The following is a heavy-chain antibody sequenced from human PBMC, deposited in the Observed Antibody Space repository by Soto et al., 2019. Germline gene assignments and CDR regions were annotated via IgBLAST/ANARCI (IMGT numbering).Heavy chain of an antibody. Sequence: PSETLSLTCNVSGGSISGYYWSWIRQPPGKGLEYIGYIYYRGSTNYNPSLESRVTMSVDTSRNQFSLKVNSVTAADTAVYYCARQQRLPFYDALDVWGQGTTVTVSS. D-gene: IGHD6-25*01. CDR2: IYYRGST. J-gene: IGHJ6*02. CDR3: ARQQRLPFYDALDV. CDR1: GGSISGYY. V-gene: IGHV4-59*01.